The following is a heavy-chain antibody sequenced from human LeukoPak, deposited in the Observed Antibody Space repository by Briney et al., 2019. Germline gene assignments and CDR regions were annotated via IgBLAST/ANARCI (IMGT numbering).Heavy chain of an antibody. Sequence: GGSLRLSCAASGFTFSDYYMSWIRHAPGKGLEWVSYISSSSSYTNYADSVKGRFTISRDNAKNSLYLQMNSLRAEDTAVYYCARDIATGYYYYYGMDVWGKGTTVTVSS. CDR1: GFTFSDYY. D-gene: IGHD6-13*01. CDR2: ISSSSSYT. V-gene: IGHV3-11*06. J-gene: IGHJ6*04. CDR3: ARDIATGYYYYYGMDV.